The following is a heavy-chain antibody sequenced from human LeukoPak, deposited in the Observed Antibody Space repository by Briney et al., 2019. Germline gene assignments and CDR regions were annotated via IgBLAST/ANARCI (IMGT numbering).Heavy chain of an antibody. CDR2: INHSGST. J-gene: IGHJ5*02. V-gene: IGHV4-34*01. D-gene: IGHD6-6*01. CDR3: ARGVAAQILNWFDP. Sequence: SETLSLTCAVYGGSFSGYYWSWIRQPPRKGLEWIGEINHSGSTNYNPSLKSRVTISVDTSKNQFSLKLSSVTAADTAVYYCARGVAAQILNWFDPWGQGTLVTVSS. CDR1: GGSFSGYY.